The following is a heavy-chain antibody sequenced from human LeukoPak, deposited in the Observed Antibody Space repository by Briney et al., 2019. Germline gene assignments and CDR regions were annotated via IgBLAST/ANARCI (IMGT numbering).Heavy chain of an antibody. CDR2: IGANGVDT. J-gene: IGHJ5*02. Sequence: PGGSLRLSCTASGFTFSTYAMGWARQAPGKGLEWVSGIGANGVDTFYADSAKGRFTISRDNAKNSLYLQMNSLRAEDTAVYYCARDVGPGYDFWSGYNNWFDPWGQGTLVTVSS. CDR3: ARDVGPGYDFWSGYNNWFDP. V-gene: IGHV3-23*01. CDR1: GFTFSTYA. D-gene: IGHD3-3*01.